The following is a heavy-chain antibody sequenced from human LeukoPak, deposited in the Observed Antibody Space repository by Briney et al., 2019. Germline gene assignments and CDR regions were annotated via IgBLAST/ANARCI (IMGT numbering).Heavy chain of an antibody. CDR3: AKDRYSSGWYSDFDY. CDR1: GFTFSNYA. V-gene: IGHV3-30*18. Sequence: GGSLRLSCAASGFTFSNYAMHWVRQAPGKGLEWVAVISDDGSNKYYGDSVKGRFTISRDNSKNTVYLQMNSQRAEDTAVYYCAKDRYSSGWYSDFDYWGQGTLVTVSS. J-gene: IGHJ4*02. CDR2: ISDDGSNK. D-gene: IGHD6-19*01.